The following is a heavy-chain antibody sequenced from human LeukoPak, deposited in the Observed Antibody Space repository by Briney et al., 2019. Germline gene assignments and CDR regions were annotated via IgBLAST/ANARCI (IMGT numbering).Heavy chain of an antibody. V-gene: IGHV5-51*01. CDR2: IYPGDSDT. Sequence: GESLKISCKGSGYSFTSYWIGWVRQMPGKGLEWMGIIYPGDSDTRYSPSFQGQVTISADKSISTTYLQWSSLKASDTAMYYCARQGSGYSPTYYYYMDVWGKGTTVTISS. CDR1: GYSFTSYW. D-gene: IGHD5-18*01. CDR3: ARQGSGYSPTYYYYMDV. J-gene: IGHJ6*03.